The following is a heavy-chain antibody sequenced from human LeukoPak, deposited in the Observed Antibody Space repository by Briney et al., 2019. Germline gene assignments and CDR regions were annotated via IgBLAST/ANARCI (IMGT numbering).Heavy chain of an antibody. J-gene: IGHJ4*02. D-gene: IGHD1-26*01. CDR1: GGTFSSYA. V-gene: IGHV1-8*02. CDR3: ARVGASDY. Sequence: ASVKVSCKASGGTFSSYAISWVRQAPGQGLEWMGWMNPNSGNTGYAQKFQGRVTMTRNTSISTAYMELSSLRSEDTAVYYCARVGASDYWGQGTLVTVSS. CDR2: MNPNSGNT.